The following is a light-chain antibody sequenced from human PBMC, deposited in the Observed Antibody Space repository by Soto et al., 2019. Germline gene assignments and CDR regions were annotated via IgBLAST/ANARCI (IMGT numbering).Light chain of an antibody. V-gene: IGLV2-14*01. CDR1: SDDVGDYNY. Sequence: QSVLTQPASVSGSPGQSITISCTGTSDDVGDYNYVSWSQQHPGKAPKLMIYDVINRPSGVSNRFSGSKSGNTASLTISGLQAEDEADYYCSSYTSTSTYVFGNGTKVTVL. J-gene: IGLJ1*01. CDR3: SSYTSTSTYV. CDR2: DVI.